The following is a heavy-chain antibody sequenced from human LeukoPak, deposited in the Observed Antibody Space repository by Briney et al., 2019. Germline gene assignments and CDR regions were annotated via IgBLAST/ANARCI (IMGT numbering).Heavy chain of an antibody. D-gene: IGHD1-26*01. J-gene: IGHJ6*03. CDR1: AFTFSNLA. CDR3: AKVGPVGATTSYYYYYMDV. CDR2: INGSGGST. V-gene: IGHV3-23*01. Sequence: PGGSLTLSAAASAFTFSNLAMSWVPQGPGKGPEGVSAINGSGGSTYYADSVKGRFTISRDNSKNTLYLQMNSLRAEDTAVYYCAKVGPVGATTSYYYYYMDVWGKGTGVSV.